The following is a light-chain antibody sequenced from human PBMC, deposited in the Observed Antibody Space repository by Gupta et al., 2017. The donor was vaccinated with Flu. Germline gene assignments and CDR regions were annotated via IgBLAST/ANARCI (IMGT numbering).Light chain of an antibody. J-gene: IGKJ1*01. CDR2: AVS. Sequence: EIVMTQSPATLSVSPGERATLSCRASQGVSSNLAWYQQTPGQAPRLLIFAVSTRATGIPARFSGSRSGTEFTLTISSLQSEDFAVYYCQQDNNWPLTFGQGTKVEF. CDR3: QQDNNWPLT. CDR1: QGVSSN. V-gene: IGKV3-15*01.